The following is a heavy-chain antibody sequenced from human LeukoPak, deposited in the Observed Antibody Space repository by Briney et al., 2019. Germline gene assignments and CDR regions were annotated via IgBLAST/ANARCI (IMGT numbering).Heavy chain of an antibody. D-gene: IGHD5-18*01. V-gene: IGHV3-48*01. J-gene: IGHJ6*03. CDR2: ISSSSSTI. Sequence: PGGSLRLSCAASGFTFSSYAMSWVRQPPGKGLEWVSYISSSSSTIYYADSVKGRFTISRDNAKNSLYLQMNSLRAEDTAVYYCARDGDTAMDNNYYYYYMDVWGKGTTVTVSS. CDR3: ARDGDTAMDNNYYYYYMDV. CDR1: GFTFSSYA.